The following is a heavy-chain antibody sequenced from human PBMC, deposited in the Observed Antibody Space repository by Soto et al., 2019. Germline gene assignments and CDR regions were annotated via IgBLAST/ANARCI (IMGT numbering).Heavy chain of an antibody. CDR3: AIYQTDFGSSWKGIYYFYYMDV. D-gene: IGHD1-1*01. V-gene: IGHV5-51*01. CDR1: GYSFTSYW. Sequence: PGESLKISCKVSGYSFTSYWIGWVRQMPGKGLEWMGIIYPGDSDTRYSPSFQGQVTISADKSISTAYLQWSSLKASDTAMYYCAIYQTDFGSSWKGIYYFYYMDVWGKGNTVTVSS. CDR2: IYPGDSDT. J-gene: IGHJ6*03.